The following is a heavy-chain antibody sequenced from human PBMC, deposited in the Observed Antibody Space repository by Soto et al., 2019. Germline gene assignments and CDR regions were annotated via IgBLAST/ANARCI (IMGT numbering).Heavy chain of an antibody. CDR3: TRPDVIAKLQNGIGV. CDR2: IFYGGNT. CDR1: GGSITGYY. Sequence: QVQLQESGPGLVKPSETLSLTCTVSGGSITGYYWSWIRQPPGKGLEWIGYIFYGGNTLYTPSLKSRVTISVDTSRNQFSLRLRSVTAADTAVYSCTRPDVIAKLQNGIGVWGQGTTVTVSS. J-gene: IGHJ6*02. V-gene: IGHV4-59*01. D-gene: IGHD2-21*01.